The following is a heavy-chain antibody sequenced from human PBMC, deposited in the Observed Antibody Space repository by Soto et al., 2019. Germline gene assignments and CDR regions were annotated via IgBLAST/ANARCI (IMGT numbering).Heavy chain of an antibody. Sequence: GASVKVSCKASGYTFTSYGISWVRQAPGQGLEWMGWISAYNGNTNYAQKFQGRVTITADESTSTAYMELSSLRSEDTAVYYCASPNYYDSSGYYSHFDYWGQGTLVTVSS. CDR2: ISAYNGNT. V-gene: IGHV1-18*01. CDR3: ASPNYYDSSGYYSHFDY. D-gene: IGHD3-22*01. J-gene: IGHJ4*02. CDR1: GYTFTSYG.